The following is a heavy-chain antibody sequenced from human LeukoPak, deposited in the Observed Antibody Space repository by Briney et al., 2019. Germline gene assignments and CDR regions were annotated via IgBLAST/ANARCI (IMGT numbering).Heavy chain of an antibody. CDR2: ISSSSSYI. J-gene: IGHJ3*02. CDR3: ARVGTWFDFWSGYEGPFDI. CDR1: GFTFSSYS. D-gene: IGHD3-3*01. Sequence: GGSLRLSCAASGFTFSSYSMNWVRQAPGKGLEWVSSISSSSSYIYYADSVKGRFTISRDNAKNSLYLQMNSLRAEDTAVYYCARVGTWFDFWSGYEGPFDIWGQGTMVTVSS. V-gene: IGHV3-21*01.